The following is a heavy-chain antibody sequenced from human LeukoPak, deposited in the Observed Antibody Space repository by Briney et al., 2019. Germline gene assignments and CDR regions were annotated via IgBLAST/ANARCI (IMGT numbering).Heavy chain of an antibody. Sequence: GGSLRLSCAASGFTFSSYAMHWVRQAPGKGLEWVAVISYDGSNKYYADSVKGRFTISRDNSKNTLYLQMNSLRAEDTAVYYCARDLHVGGYFGYWGQGTLVTVSS. CDR3: ARDLHVGGYFGY. J-gene: IGHJ4*02. V-gene: IGHV3-30-3*01. CDR1: GFTFSSYA. CDR2: ISYDGSNK. D-gene: IGHD2-15*01.